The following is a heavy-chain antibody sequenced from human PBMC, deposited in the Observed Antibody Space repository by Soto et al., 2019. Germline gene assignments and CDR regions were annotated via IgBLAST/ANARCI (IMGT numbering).Heavy chain of an antibody. J-gene: IGHJ4*02. D-gene: IGHD3-3*01. CDR3: ARGYDFWSGYYTLDY. CDR2: IWYDGSNK. Sequence: QVQLVESGGGVVQPGRSLRLSCAASGFTFSSYGMHWVRQAPGKGLEWVAVIWYDGSNKYYADSVKGLFTISRDNSKNTLYLQMNSLRAEDTAVYYCARGYDFWSGYYTLDYWGQGTLVTVSS. CDR1: GFTFSSYG. V-gene: IGHV3-33*01.